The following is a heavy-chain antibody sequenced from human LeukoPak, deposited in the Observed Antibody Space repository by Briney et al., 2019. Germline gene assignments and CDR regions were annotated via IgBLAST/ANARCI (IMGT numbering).Heavy chain of an antibody. CDR1: GLTFSSYW. CDR3: ASEDRTSYYYYGMDV. J-gene: IGHJ6*02. V-gene: IGHV3-7*01. CDR2: IKQDGSEK. Sequence: PGGSLRLSCAASGLTFSSYWMSWVRQAPGKGLEWVANIKQDGSEKYYVDSVKGRFTISRDNAKNSLYLQMNSLRAEDTAVYYCASEDRTSYYYYGMDVWGQGTTVTVSS. D-gene: IGHD2-2*01.